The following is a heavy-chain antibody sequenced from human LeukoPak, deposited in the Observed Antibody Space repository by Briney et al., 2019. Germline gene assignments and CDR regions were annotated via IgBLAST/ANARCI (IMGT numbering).Heavy chain of an antibody. CDR1: GFTFSSYA. V-gene: IGHV3-23*01. CDR2: ISGSGGST. CDR3: ARDRALAVAGPEMGHYYNGMDV. J-gene: IGHJ6*02. Sequence: GGSLRLSCAASGFTFSSYAVSWVRQAPGKGLEWVSAISGSGGSTYYADSVKGRFTISRDNSKNTLYLQMNSLRAEDTAVYYCARDRALAVAGPEMGHYYNGMDVWGQGTTVTVSS. D-gene: IGHD6-19*01.